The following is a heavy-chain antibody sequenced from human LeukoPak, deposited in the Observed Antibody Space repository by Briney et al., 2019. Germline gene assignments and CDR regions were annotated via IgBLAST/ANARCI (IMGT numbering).Heavy chain of an antibody. Sequence: PGGSLRLSCAASGFTFSSFGMNWVRQAPGKGLEWISYITSSGSTIYYADSVKGRFTISRDNAKNSLYLQMNSLRAEDTAVYYCAVAYCGDDCLGYYIDSWGQGTLVAVSS. D-gene: IGHD2-21*02. V-gene: IGHV3-48*03. CDR2: ITSSGSTI. CDR1: GFTFSSFG. CDR3: AVAYCGDDCLGYYIDS. J-gene: IGHJ4*02.